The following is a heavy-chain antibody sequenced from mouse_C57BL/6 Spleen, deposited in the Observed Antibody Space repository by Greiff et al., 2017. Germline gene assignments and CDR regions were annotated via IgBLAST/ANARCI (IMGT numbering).Heavy chain of an antibody. J-gene: IGHJ2*01. D-gene: IGHD2-5*01. V-gene: IGHV1-42*01. Sequence: VQLQQSGPELVKPGASVKISCKASGYSFTGYYMNWVKQSPEKSLEWIGEINPSTGGTTYNQKFKAKATLTVDKSSSTAYMQLKSLTSEDSAVYYCARGGYSNSPFDYWGQGTTLTVSS. CDR1: GYSFTGYY. CDR2: INPSTGGT. CDR3: ARGGYSNSPFDY.